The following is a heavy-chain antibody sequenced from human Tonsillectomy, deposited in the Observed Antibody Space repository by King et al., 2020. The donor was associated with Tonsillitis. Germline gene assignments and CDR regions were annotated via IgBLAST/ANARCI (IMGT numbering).Heavy chain of an antibody. CDR1: GGSTSSYY. Sequence: VQLQESGPGLVKPSETLSLTCTVSGGSTSSYYWSWIRQPPGKGLEWIGYMYYSGTTNNNPSLESRVTISIDTSNNQFSLKLSSVTAADTAVYYCARQHIYYDILTGYSPYWYFDLWGRGTLVTVSS. CDR3: ARQHIYYDILTGYSPYWYFDL. D-gene: IGHD3-9*01. CDR2: MYYSGTT. J-gene: IGHJ2*01. V-gene: IGHV4-59*08.